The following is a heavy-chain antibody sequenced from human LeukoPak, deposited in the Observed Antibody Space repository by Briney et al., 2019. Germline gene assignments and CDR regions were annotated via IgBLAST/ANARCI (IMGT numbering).Heavy chain of an antibody. V-gene: IGHV3-11*04. D-gene: IGHD4-17*01. Sequence: PGGSLRLSCAASGFTFSDSHMTWLRQAPGKGLEWVSYISSSGRTTYYADSVKGRVTISRDNAKNSLYLQMNSLRPEDTAMYYCARERPGRVTTFDYWGRGTLVTVSS. J-gene: IGHJ4*02. CDR2: ISSSGRTT. CDR1: GFTFSDSH. CDR3: ARERPGRVTTFDY.